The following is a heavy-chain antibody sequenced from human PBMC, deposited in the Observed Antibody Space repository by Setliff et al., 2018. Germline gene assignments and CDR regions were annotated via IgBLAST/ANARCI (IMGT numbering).Heavy chain of an antibody. J-gene: IGHJ4*02. D-gene: IGHD3-16*01. Sequence: GGSLRLSCAASGFAFSSYTMHLVRQAPGKGLELVALISKDGSTKYYADSVKGRFTISRDNYKATLFLQLNSLRPGDAAVYYCARSTVLSWGRLGPFDYWGQGTLVTVSS. CDR3: ARSTVLSWGRLGPFDY. CDR2: ISKDGSTK. V-gene: IGHV3-30*04. CDR1: GFAFSSYT.